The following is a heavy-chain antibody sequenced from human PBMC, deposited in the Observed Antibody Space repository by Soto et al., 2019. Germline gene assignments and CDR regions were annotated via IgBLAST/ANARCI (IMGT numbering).Heavy chain of an antibody. CDR3: AKDQRGYEYEIDY. CDR1: GFTFSSYT. V-gene: IGHV3-23*01. Sequence: EVQLLESGGGLVQPGGSLRLSCAASGFTFSSYTMSWVRQAPGKGLEWVSAISGSGGSTYYADSVKGRFTISRDNSKNTLYLQMNSLRAEDTAVYYCAKDQRGYEYEIDYWGQGTLVTVSS. D-gene: IGHD5-12*01. J-gene: IGHJ4*02. CDR2: ISGSGGST.